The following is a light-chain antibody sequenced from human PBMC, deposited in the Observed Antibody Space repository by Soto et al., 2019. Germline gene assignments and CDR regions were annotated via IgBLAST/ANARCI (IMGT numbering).Light chain of an antibody. J-gene: IGKJ2*01. CDR3: QVYGSSPPYT. CDR2: GAS. V-gene: IGKV3-20*01. Sequence: EIVLTQSPGTLSLSPGERATLSCRASQSVSTNFVAWYQHKPGQAPRLLIHGASIRATGIPDRVSGSGSGTDFTLTISRLEAEDFAGDYCQVYGSSPPYTFGQGTKLEIK. CDR1: QSVSTNF.